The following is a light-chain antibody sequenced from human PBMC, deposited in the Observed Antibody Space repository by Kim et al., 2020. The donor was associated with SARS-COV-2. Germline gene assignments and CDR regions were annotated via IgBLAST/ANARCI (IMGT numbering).Light chain of an antibody. V-gene: IGKV3-15*01. CDR1: QSVINN. Sequence: SVSPGERATLSCRASQSVINNLAWYQQKPGQAPRVLIYDASTRATGIPARFSGSGSGTEFTLAIDSLHSEDFAVYYCQQYNNWPPAFGQGTKLEI. CDR3: QQYNNWPPA. J-gene: IGKJ2*01. CDR2: DAS.